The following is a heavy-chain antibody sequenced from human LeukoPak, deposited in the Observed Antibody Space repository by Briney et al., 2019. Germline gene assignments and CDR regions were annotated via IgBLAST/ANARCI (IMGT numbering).Heavy chain of an antibody. V-gene: IGHV3-23*01. CDR2: ISGSGGST. J-gene: IGHJ4*02. Sequence: PGGSLRLSCAASGFTVSSNYMSWVRQAPGKGLEWVSAISGSGGSTYYADSVKGRFTISRDNSKNTLYLQMNSLRAEDTAVYYCARGSHRFDYWGQGTLVTVSS. CDR3: ARGSHRFDY. CDR1: GFTVSSNY.